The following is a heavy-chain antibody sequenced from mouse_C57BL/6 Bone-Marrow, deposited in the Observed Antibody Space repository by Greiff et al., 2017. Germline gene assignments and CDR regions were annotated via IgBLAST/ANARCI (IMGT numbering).Heavy chain of an antibody. Sequence: QVQLQQSGAELARPGDSVTLSCTASGYTFTSYGISWVQQSTGQGLEWIGEIYPRSGNSYYNEKFKGKATLTAAKSSSKAYMELRSLTSEDSAVYFCARRKYWGQGTTLTVSS. CDR2: IYPRSGNS. CDR1: GYTFTSYG. V-gene: IGHV1-81*01. J-gene: IGHJ2*01. CDR3: ARRKY.